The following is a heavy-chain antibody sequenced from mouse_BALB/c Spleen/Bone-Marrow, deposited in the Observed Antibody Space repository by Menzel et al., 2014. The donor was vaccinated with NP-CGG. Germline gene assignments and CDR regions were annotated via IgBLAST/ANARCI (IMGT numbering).Heavy chain of an antibody. J-gene: IGHJ3*01. Sequence: QVHVKQSGAELVRPGASVKLSCKASGYTFTSYWMNWFKQRPEQGLEWIGRIDPYDSETHYNQKFKDKAILTVDKSSSTAYMQLSSLTSEDSAVYYCARGRDYDVFSYWGQGTLVTVSA. D-gene: IGHD2-4*01. V-gene: IGHV1-52*01. CDR1: GYTFTSYW. CDR2: IDPYDSET. CDR3: ARGRDYDVFSY.